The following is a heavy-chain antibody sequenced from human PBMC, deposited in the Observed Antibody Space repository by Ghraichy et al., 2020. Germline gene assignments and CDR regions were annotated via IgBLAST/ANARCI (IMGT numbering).Heavy chain of an antibody. CDR3: ARDHLVILPPAVHPQNHCYYGRDG. Sequence: ASVKVSCKAAGYTFTTYGFSWVRQAPGQGLEWMGWISAYNGNTNYAQKLQGRVILTTDTSTSTAYMELRSLRSDDTAVYYCARDHLVILPPAVHPQNHCYYGRDGWGQGTTVTVSS. CDR2: ISAYNGNT. D-gene: IGHD2-2*01. V-gene: IGHV1-18*04. J-gene: IGHJ6*02. CDR1: GYTFTTYG.